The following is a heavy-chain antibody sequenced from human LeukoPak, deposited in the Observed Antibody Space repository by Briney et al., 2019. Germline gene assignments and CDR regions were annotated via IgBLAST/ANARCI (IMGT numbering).Heavy chain of an antibody. V-gene: IGHV3-7*01. CDR2: INLDGSER. D-gene: IGHD6-13*01. CDR3: GRVIAGAIDY. J-gene: IGHJ4*02. Sequence: GSLGLSCAASGFTFSGHSMTWVRQAPGKGLEWVANINLDGSERFYVDFVKGRFTISRDNADNSMYLQMNSLRAEDTAVYYCGRVIAGAIDYWGQGTLVTVSS. CDR1: GFTFSGHS.